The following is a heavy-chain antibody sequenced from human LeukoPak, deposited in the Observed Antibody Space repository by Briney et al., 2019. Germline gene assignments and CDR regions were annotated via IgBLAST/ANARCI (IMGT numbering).Heavy chain of an antibody. CDR2: ISAYNGNT. V-gene: IGHV1-18*01. CDR1: GYTFTSYG. D-gene: IGHD6-6*01. Sequence: ASVKVSCKASGYTFTSYGISWVRQAPGQGLEWMGWISAYNGNTNYAQKLQGRVTMTTDTSTSTAYMELSSLRSEDTAVYYCARTSPSIAARTYYYYGMDVWGQGTTVTVSS. CDR3: ARTSPSIAARTYYYYGMDV. J-gene: IGHJ6*02.